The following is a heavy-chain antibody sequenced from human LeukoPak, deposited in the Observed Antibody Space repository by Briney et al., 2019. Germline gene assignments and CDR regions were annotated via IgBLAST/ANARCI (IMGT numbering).Heavy chain of an antibody. J-gene: IGHJ4*02. V-gene: IGHV1-46*01. D-gene: IGHD5-18*01. CDR2: INPSGGST. CDR3: ARKDSYGFSY. Sequence: AASATVSCKASGYTFTSYYMHWVRQDPGQGLEWMGIINPSGGSTSYAQKFQGRVTMTRDTSTSTVYMELSSLRSEDTAVYYCARKDSYGFSYWGQGTLVTVSS. CDR1: GYTFTSYY.